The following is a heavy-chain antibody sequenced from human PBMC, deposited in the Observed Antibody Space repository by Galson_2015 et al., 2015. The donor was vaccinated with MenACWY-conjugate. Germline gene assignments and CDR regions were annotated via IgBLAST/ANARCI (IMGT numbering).Heavy chain of an antibody. CDR1: GFTFTSYA. J-gene: IGHJ4*02. CDR2: ISGSGGTT. Sequence: SLRLSCAASGFTFTSYAMSWVRQAPGKGLEWVSGISGSGGTTYYADSVKGRFTISRDNSKNTLYLQMNSLRAEDTAVYYCAKGRNILYYLDYWGQGTLVTVSS. CDR3: AKGRNILYYLDY. V-gene: IGHV3-23*01. D-gene: IGHD2/OR15-2a*01.